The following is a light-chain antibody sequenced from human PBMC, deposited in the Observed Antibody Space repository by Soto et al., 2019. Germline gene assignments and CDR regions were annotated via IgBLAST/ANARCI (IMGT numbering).Light chain of an antibody. V-gene: IGKV3-20*01. J-gene: IGKJ4*01. CDR1: ESVSSGY. CDR3: QQYGRSPLT. Sequence: EIVLTQSPGTLSLSPGERVTLSCRASESVSSGYVGWYQQKPGQAPRLVIFGAIGRATGIPDRFRGSGSGTDFTLTISSLEPEDFAVYYCQQYGRSPLTFGGGTKVEIK. CDR2: GAI.